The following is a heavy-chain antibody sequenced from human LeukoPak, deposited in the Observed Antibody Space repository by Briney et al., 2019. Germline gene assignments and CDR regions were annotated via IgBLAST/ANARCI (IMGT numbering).Heavy chain of an antibody. J-gene: IGHJ6*02. CDR2: IYYSVST. CDR1: GGSISSYY. D-gene: IGHD2-2*01. CDR3: ARGPSCSSASCYGQYYYYYGMDV. Sequence: PSETLSLTCTVSGGSISSYYWSWIRQPPGKGLEWIGYIYYSVSTNYNPSLKSRVTISVDTSKNQFSLKLSSVTAADTAVYYCARGPSCSSASCYGQYYYYYGMDVWGQGTTVTVSS. V-gene: IGHV4-59*01.